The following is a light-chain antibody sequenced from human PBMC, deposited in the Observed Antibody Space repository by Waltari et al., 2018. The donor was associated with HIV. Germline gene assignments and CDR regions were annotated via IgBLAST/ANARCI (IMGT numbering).Light chain of an antibody. Sequence: SYVLTQETSVSVAPGKTARITCVGNNIGMTTVNWYQRKPGQAPVRVMYDDSNRPSGIPERFSGSNSGNTATLTINRVEVGDEADYYCQVWEPTSDHVVFGGGSRLIVL. CDR3: QVWEPTSDHVV. CDR1: NIGMTT. J-gene: IGLJ2*01. V-gene: IGLV3-21*03. CDR2: DDS.